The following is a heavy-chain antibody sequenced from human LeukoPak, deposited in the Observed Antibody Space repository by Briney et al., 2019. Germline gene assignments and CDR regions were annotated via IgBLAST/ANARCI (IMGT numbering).Heavy chain of an antibody. Sequence: ASLKVSCKASGYTFTGYYIHWVRQAPGQGPEWVGWINPNSGGTNSAQKFQGRVTMTRDTSITTAYMELSSLTSDDTALYYCVRGPVLTYYSHYGMDVWGQGTTVIVSS. V-gene: IGHV1-2*02. CDR1: GYTFTGYY. CDR2: INPNSGGT. D-gene: IGHD4/OR15-4a*01. CDR3: VRGPVLTYYSHYGMDV. J-gene: IGHJ6*02.